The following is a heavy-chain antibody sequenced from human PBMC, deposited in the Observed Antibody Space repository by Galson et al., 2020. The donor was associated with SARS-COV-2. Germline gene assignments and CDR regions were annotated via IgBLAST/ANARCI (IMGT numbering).Heavy chain of an antibody. V-gene: IGHV3-23*01. Sequence: GESLKISCAASGFTFNNYAMSWFRQTPGKGLEWVSSISGSGGTTYYADSVKGRFAISRDNSKNTLFLQMNSLRAEDTAVYYCARVVGGPAIGEDAFAVWGQGTIVTVS. D-gene: IGHD2-15*01. CDR2: ISGSGGTT. CDR1: GFTFNNYA. CDR3: ARVVGGPAIGEDAFAV. J-gene: IGHJ3*01.